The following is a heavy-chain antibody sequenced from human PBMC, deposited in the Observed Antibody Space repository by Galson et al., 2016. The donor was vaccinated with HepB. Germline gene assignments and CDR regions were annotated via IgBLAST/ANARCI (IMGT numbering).Heavy chain of an antibody. CDR2: MSFDRNFI. CDR3: AKEGAAWSRDY. D-gene: IGHD2-15*01. V-gene: IGHV3-21*06. CDR1: GLSFSSCN. Sequence: LRLSCAASGLSFSSCNMNWFRQTPGKGLEWLAAMSFDRNFIDYAESVRGRFTVSRDNAKNSLYLQMNTLRSEDTALYHCAKEGAAWSRDYWGPGTLVTVSS. J-gene: IGHJ4*02.